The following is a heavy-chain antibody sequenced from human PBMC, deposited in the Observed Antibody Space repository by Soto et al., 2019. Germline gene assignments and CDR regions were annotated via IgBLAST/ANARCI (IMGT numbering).Heavy chain of an antibody. J-gene: IGHJ4*02. V-gene: IGHV3-23*01. CDR1: GFTFSSYA. Sequence: GSLGLSCAASGFTFSSYAMSWVRQAPGKGLEWVSAISGSGGSTYYADSVKGRFTISRDNSKNTLYLQMNSLRAEDTAVYYCARGRSEGNWNQWSVDYWGQGTLVTVSS. CDR2: ISGSGGST. CDR3: ARGRSEGNWNQWSVDY. D-gene: IGHD1-20*01.